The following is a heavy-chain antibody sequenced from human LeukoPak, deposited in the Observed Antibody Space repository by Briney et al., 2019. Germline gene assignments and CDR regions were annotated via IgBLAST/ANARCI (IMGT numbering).Heavy chain of an antibody. Sequence: GGSLRLSCAASGFTFSNYDMSWVRQAPGKGLEWVSAVSADGGSTYYADSVKGRFTVSRDNSKNTLYLQMNSLRAEDTAVYHCAKDKTSGTYFDYWGQGAPVTVSS. J-gene: IGHJ4*02. D-gene: IGHD1-26*01. CDR1: GFTFSNYD. CDR2: VSADGGST. CDR3: AKDKTSGTYFDY. V-gene: IGHV3-23*01.